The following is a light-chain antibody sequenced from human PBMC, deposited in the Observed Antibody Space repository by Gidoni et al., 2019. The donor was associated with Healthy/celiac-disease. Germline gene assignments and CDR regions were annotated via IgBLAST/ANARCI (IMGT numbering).Light chain of an antibody. Sequence: QSVLTQPPSASGTPGQRVTISCPGSSSNIGSNTVNWYQQPPGTAPKLLIYSNNQRPSGVPDRFSGSKSGTSASLAISGLQSEDEADYYCAAWDDSVNGPVFGGGTKLTVL. J-gene: IGLJ2*01. V-gene: IGLV1-44*01. CDR1: SSNIGSNT. CDR2: SNN. CDR3: AAWDDSVNGPV.